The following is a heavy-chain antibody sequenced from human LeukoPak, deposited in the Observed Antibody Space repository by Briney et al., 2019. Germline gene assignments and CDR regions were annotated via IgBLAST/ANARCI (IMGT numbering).Heavy chain of an antibody. CDR3: ASSYCSSTSCYWESYWYFDL. Sequence: ASVKVSCKASGYTFTSYGISWVRQAPGQGLEWMGWISAYNGNTNYAQKLQGRVTMTTGTSTSTAYMELSSPRSEDTAVYYCASSYCSSTSCYWESYWYFDLWGRGTLVTVSS. J-gene: IGHJ2*01. CDR1: GYTFTSYG. D-gene: IGHD2-2*01. V-gene: IGHV1-18*01. CDR2: ISAYNGNT.